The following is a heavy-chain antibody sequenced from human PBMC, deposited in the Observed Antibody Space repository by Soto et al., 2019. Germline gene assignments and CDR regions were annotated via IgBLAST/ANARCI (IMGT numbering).Heavy chain of an antibody. CDR3: ARDLGYRKQPGRSGNWFDP. CDR2: IIPIFGTA. V-gene: IGHV1-69*06. J-gene: IGHJ5*02. D-gene: IGHD6-13*01. Sequence: SVKVSCAVSGGTLSSSAISWVRQAPGQGLEWMGGIIPIFGTATYAQKFQGRVTITADKSTSTAYMELSSLRSEDTAVYYCARDLGYRKQPGRSGNWFDPWGQGTLVTIAS. CDR1: GGTLSSSA.